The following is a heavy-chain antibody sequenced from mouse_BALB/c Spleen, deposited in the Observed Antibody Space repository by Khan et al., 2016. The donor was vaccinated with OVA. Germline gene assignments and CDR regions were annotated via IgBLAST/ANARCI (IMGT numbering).Heavy chain of an antibody. V-gene: IGHV1S137*01. J-gene: IGHJ3*01. CDR1: GYTFTDFA. CDR3: TRGCGKCRFAY. D-gene: IGHD1-1*02. CDR2: ISTYYGDP. Sequence: QVQLKQSGAELVRPGVSVKISCKGSGYTFTDFAMHWVKQSHSKSLEWIGVISTYYGDPTYNQKFKDKATMTVDKSSSTAYMELGRLTSEDSAIYCCTRGCGKCRFAYWGQGTLVTVSA.